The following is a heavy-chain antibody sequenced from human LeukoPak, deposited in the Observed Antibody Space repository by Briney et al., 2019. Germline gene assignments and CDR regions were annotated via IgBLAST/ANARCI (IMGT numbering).Heavy chain of an antibody. CDR1: GYTFTGYY. V-gene: IGHV1-2*02. CDR3: ARVPIQYCSSTSCYAPPFDY. CDR2: INPNSGGT. Sequence: ASVKVSCKASGYTFTGYYMHWVRQAPGQGLEWMGWINPNSGGTNYAQKFQGRVTMTRDTSISTAYMELSRLRSEDTAVYYCARVPIQYCSSTSCYAPPFDYWGQGTLVTVSS. J-gene: IGHJ4*02. D-gene: IGHD2-2*01.